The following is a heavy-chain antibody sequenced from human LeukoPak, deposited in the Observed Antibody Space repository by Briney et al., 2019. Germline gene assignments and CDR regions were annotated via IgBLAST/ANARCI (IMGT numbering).Heavy chain of an antibody. CDR3: ARSYYGSGSYYSRHPYYYYYYMDV. CDR1: GYTFTGYY. D-gene: IGHD3-10*01. Sequence: ASVKVSCKASGYTFTGYYTHWVRQAPGQGLEWMGWINPNSGGTNYAQKFQGRVTMTRDTSISTAYMELSRLRSDDTALYYCARSYYGSGSYYSRHPYYYYYYMDVWGKGTTVTVSS. CDR2: INPNSGGT. J-gene: IGHJ6*03. V-gene: IGHV1-2*02.